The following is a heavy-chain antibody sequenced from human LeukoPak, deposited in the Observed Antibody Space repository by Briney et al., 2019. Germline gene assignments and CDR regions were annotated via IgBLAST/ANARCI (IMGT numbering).Heavy chain of an antibody. CDR1: GYTFTGYY. CDR3: ARLGSGDGCTNY. Sequence: ASVKVSCKASGYTFTGYYMRSVRQAPGQGVEWMGWINLNSGGTDYAQKFQGRVTMTRDTSISTAYMELSRLKSDDTAVYYCARLGSGDGCTNYWGQGTLVTVSS. CDR2: INLNSGGT. V-gene: IGHV1-2*02. D-gene: IGHD5-24*01. J-gene: IGHJ4*02.